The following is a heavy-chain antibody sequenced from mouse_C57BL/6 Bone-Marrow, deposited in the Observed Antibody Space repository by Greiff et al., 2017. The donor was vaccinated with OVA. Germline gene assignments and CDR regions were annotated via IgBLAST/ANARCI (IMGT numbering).Heavy chain of an antibody. V-gene: IGHV1-74*01. CDR1: GYTFTSYW. Sequence: QVQLQQPGAELVKPGASVKVSCKASGYTFTSYWMHWVKQRPGQGLEWIGRIHPSDSDTNYNQKFKGKATLTVDKSSSTAYMQLSSLTSEDAAVYVCERDPSPYGSDWYFDVWGTGTTVTVSS. CDR3: ERDPSPYGSDWYFDV. CDR2: IHPSDSDT. J-gene: IGHJ1*03. D-gene: IGHD1-1*01.